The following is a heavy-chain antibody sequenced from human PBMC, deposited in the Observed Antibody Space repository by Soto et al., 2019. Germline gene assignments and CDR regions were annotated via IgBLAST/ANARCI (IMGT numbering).Heavy chain of an antibody. D-gene: IGHD2-2*02. Sequence: GGSLRLCCVGSGFTFSTYSINWVRQAPGKGLEWVSSISRRSDIYYADSVKGRFTISRDNAKNSVSLQMNSLRAEDTAVYYCAREYTAWPLAYGLDVWGQGTTVTVSS. CDR2: ISRRSDI. V-gene: IGHV3-21*01. J-gene: IGHJ6*02. CDR1: GFTFSTYS. CDR3: AREYTAWPLAYGLDV.